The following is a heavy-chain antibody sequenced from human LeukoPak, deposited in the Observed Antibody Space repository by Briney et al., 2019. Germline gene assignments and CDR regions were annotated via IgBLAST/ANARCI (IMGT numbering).Heavy chain of an antibody. J-gene: IGHJ4*02. CDR2: MNPNSGNT. Sequence: GASVKVSCKASGYTFTSYDINWVRQATGQGLEWMGWMNPNSGNTGYAQKFQGRVTITADKSTSTAYMELSSLRSEDTAVYYCARDLMPMVRGVMVWGQGTLVTVSS. D-gene: IGHD3-10*01. CDR3: ARDLMPMVRGVMV. V-gene: IGHV1-8*01. CDR1: GYTFTSYD.